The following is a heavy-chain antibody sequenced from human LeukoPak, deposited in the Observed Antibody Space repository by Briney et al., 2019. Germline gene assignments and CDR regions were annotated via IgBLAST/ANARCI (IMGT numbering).Heavy chain of an antibody. D-gene: IGHD1-26*01. CDR2: IYPGDSDT. J-gene: IGHJ1*01. Sequence: GESLKISRKGSGYSFTSYWNGWVRQMPGKGLEWMGIIYPGDSDTRYSPSFQGQVTISADKSISTAYLHWSSLNASDTAMYYCAMIVGATVQHWGQGTLVTVSS. CDR1: GYSFTSYW. V-gene: IGHV5-51*01. CDR3: AMIVGATVQH.